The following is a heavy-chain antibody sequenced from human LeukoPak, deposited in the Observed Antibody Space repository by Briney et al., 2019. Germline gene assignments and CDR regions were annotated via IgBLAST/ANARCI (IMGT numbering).Heavy chain of an antibody. V-gene: IGHV3-21*01. J-gene: IGHJ4*02. CDR1: GFTFSSYS. D-gene: IGHD3-10*01. CDR2: ISSSSSYI. Sequence: KTGGSLRLSCAASGFTFSSYSMNWVRQAPGKGLEWVSSISSSSSYIYYADSVKGRFTISRDNAKNSLYLQMNSLRAEDTAVYYCARDGNMVRGVIKLKRRNYFDYWGQGTLVTVSS. CDR3: ARDGNMVRGVIKLKRRNYFDY.